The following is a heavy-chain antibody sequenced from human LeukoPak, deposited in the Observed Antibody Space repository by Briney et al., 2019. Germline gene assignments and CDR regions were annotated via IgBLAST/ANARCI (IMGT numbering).Heavy chain of an antibody. D-gene: IGHD3-10*02. CDR2: IIPILGIA. J-gene: IGHJ6*02. V-gene: IGHV1-69*04. CDR1: GYTFTSYY. CDR3: ARDVPWPSLYYYYYGMDV. Sequence: ASVKVSCKASGYTFTSYYMHWVRQAPGQGLEWMGRIIPILGIANYAQKFQGRVTITADKSTSTAYMELSSLRSEDTAVYYCARDVPWPSLYYYYYGMDVWGQGTTVTVSS.